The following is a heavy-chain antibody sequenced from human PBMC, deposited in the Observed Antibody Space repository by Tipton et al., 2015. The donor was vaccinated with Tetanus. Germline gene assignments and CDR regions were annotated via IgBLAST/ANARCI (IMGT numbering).Heavy chain of an antibody. CDR1: GFTFSAYS. V-gene: IGHV3-21*01. J-gene: IGHJ3*02. CDR3: ARARTQGLRGLYAFDI. CDR2: ISGSSNFI. D-gene: IGHD4/OR15-4a*01. Sequence: SLRLSCAASGFTFSAYSLSWVRQTPGKGLEWVSAISGSSNFIYYADSMKGRFTISRDNARNSLFLEMKSLRVGDTAVYLCARARTQGLRGLYAFDIWGQGTMVTVSS.